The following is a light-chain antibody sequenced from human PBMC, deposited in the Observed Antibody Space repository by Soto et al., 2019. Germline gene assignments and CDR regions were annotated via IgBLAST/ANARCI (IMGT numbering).Light chain of an antibody. CDR2: EGS. Sequence: QSALTQPASVSGSPGQSITISCTGTSSDVGSYNLVSWYQQPPGKAPKLMIYEGSKRPSGVSNRFSGSKSGNTASLTISGVHAGDEAVYYCFSYAGGGSSRVLGGGAQLPVL. CDR1: SSDVGSYNL. V-gene: IGLV2-23*01. CDR3: FSYAGGGSSRV. J-gene: IGLJ3*02.